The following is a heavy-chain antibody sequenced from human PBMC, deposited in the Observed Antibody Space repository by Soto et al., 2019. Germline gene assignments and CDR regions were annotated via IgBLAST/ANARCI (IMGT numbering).Heavy chain of an antibody. D-gene: IGHD1-1*01. CDR2: INGGTGQT. J-gene: IGHJ6*02. CDR1: GYTFSTYA. Sequence: QVQVVQSGAEVKKPGASVKVSCKASGYTFSTYAMHWVRQAPGQSLEWMGWINGGTGQTRYSQRFQDRVTITRDTSASTAYMELTSLTSEDTAVYYCARGKGMEENYYYYGMDIWGQVTTVTVSS. V-gene: IGHV1-3*01. CDR3: ARGKGMEENYYYYGMDI.